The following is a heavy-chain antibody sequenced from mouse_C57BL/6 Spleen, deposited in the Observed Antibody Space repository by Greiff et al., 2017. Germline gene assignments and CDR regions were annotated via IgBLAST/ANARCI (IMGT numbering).Heavy chain of an antibody. Sequence: QVTLKVSGPGILQPSQTLSLTCSFSGFSLSTFGMGVGWIRQPSGKGLEWLAHIWWDDDKYYNPALKSRLTISKDTSKNQVFLKIANVDTADTATYYCARIAIGITTVVAPYYAMDYWGQGTSVTVSS. CDR1: GFSLSTFGMG. V-gene: IGHV8-8*01. CDR2: IWWDDDK. CDR3: ARIAIGITTVVAPYYAMDY. J-gene: IGHJ4*01. D-gene: IGHD1-1*01.